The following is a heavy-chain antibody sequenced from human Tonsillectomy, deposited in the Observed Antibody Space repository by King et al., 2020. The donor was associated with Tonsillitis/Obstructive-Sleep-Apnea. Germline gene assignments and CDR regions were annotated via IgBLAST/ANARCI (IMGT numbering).Heavy chain of an antibody. CDR3: ARLGLAVAGTRYYYYYYMDV. CDR1: GGSFSGYY. CDR2: INHSGST. Sequence: VQLQQWGAGLLKPSETLSLTCAVYGGSFSGYYWSWIRQPPGKGLEWIGEINHSGSTNYNPSLKSRVTISVDTSKNQFSLKLSSVTAADTAVYYCARLGLAVAGTRYYYYYYMDVWGKGTTVTVSS. V-gene: IGHV4-34*01. J-gene: IGHJ6*03. D-gene: IGHD6-19*01.